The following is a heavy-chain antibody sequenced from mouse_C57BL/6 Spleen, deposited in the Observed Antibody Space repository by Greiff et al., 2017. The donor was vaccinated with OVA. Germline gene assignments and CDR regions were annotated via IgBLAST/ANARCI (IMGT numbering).Heavy chain of an antibody. CDR1: GFTFSDFY. V-gene: IGHV7-1*01. CDR3: ARDVLRDY. CDR2: SRNKANDYTT. J-gene: IGHJ4*01. Sequence: EVKVVESGGGLVQSGRSLRLSCATSGFTFSDFYMEWVRQAPGKGLEWIAASRNKANDYTTEYSASVKGRFIVSRDTTQSILYLQMTALRAEDTAIYYCARDVLRDYWGQGTSVTVSS.